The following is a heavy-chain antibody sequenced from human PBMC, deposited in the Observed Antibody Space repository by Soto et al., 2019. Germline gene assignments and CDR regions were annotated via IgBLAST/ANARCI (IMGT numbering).Heavy chain of an antibody. CDR3: ARDRGTYYYDSSGPTDAFDI. Sequence: PGGSLRLSCAASGVTVSSNYMSWVRQAPGKGLEWVSVIYSGGSTYYADSVKGRFTISRDNSKNTLYLQMNSLRAEDTAVYYCARDRGTYYYDSSGPTDAFDIWGQGTMVTVSS. V-gene: IGHV3-66*01. D-gene: IGHD3-22*01. CDR1: GVTVSSNY. J-gene: IGHJ3*02. CDR2: IYSGGST.